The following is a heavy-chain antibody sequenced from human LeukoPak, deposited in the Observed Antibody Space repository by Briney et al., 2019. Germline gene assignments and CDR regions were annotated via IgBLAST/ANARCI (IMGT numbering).Heavy chain of an antibody. Sequence: SETLSLTCAVYGGSFSGYYWSWIRQPPGKGLEWIGEINHSGSTNYNPSLKSRVTISVDTSKNQFSLKLSSVTAADTAVYYCARRSPNYYGSGSTDYWGQGTLVTVSS. V-gene: IGHV4-34*01. CDR2: INHSGST. D-gene: IGHD3-10*01. CDR3: ARRSPNYYGSGSTDY. J-gene: IGHJ4*02. CDR1: GGSFSGYY.